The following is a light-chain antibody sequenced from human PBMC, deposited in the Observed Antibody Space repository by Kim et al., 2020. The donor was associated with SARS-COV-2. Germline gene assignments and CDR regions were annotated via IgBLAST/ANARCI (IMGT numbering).Light chain of an antibody. CDR2: RNN. CDR3: AAWDDSLSALL. CDR1: SANIASNY. V-gene: IGLV1-47*01. Sequence: GQRVTISCSGSSANIASNYVYWYQQFPGTAPKMLIYRNNQRPSGVPDLFSGSKSGTSASLAISGLRFEDEAHYYCAAWDDSLSALLFGGGTQLTVL. J-gene: IGLJ2*01.